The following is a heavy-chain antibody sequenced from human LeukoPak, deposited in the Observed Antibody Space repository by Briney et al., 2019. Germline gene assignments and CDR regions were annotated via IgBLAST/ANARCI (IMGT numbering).Heavy chain of an antibody. CDR3: AGAWAGYYDSSGYYNNYYYYGMDV. CDR1: GYTFTSYY. D-gene: IGHD3-22*01. CDR2: INPSGGST. V-gene: IGHV1-46*01. J-gene: IGHJ6*02. Sequence: ASVKVSCTASGYTFTSYYMHWVRQAPGQGLEWMGIINPSGGSTSYAQKFQGRVTMTRDTSTSTVYMELSSPRSEDTAVYYCAGAWAGYYDSSGYYNNYYYYGMDVWGQGTTVTVSS.